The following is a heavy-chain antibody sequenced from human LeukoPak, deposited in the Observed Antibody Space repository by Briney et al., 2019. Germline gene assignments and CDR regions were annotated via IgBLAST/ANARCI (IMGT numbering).Heavy chain of an antibody. CDR3: ANMAN. D-gene: IGHD3-10*01. J-gene: IGHJ4*02. CDR2: ISYDGSNK. CDR1: GFTFSSYG. Sequence: GRSLRLSCAASGFTFSSYGMHLVRQAPGKGLEWVAVISYDGSNKYYADSVKGRFTISRDNSKNTLYLQMNSLRAEDTAVYYCANMANWGQGTLVTVSS. V-gene: IGHV3-30*18.